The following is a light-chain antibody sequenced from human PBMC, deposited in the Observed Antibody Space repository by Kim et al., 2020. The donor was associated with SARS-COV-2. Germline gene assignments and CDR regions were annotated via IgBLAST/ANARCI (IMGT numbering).Light chain of an antibody. Sequence: DIQMTQSPSTLSASVGDRVTITCRASQSMNTWLAWYQQKPGKAPRLLIFDASSLERGVPSRFSGSGSGTEFTLTISSLQPDDFATYYCQEYNSYSPTFGGGTKVDIK. CDR1: QSMNTW. CDR3: QEYNSYSPT. V-gene: IGKV1-5*01. CDR2: DAS. J-gene: IGKJ4*01.